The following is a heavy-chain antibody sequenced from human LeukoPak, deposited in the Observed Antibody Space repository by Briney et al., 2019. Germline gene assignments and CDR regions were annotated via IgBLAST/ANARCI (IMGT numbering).Heavy chain of an antibody. D-gene: IGHD3-10*01. CDR3: ARDFYYGSGSQYYFDC. J-gene: IGHJ4*02. CDR1: GGSISSSSYY. Sequence: SETLSLTCTVSGGSISSSSYYWGWIRQPPGKGLEWIGSIYYSGSTNYNPSLKSRVTISVDTSKNQFSLKLSSVTAADTAVYYCARDFYYGSGSQYYFDCWGQGTLVTVSS. V-gene: IGHV4-39*07. CDR2: IYYSGST.